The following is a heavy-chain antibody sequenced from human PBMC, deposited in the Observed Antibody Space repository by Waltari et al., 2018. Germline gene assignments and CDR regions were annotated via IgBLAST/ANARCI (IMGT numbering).Heavy chain of an antibody. J-gene: IGHJ4*02. D-gene: IGHD5-12*01. CDR2: IYHSGST. CDR3: ASGGLSISIVATIRDLWFDY. CDR1: GYSISSGYY. V-gene: IGHV4-38-2*01. Sequence: QVQLQESGPGLVKPSETLSLTCAVSGYSISSGYYWGWIRQPPGKGLEWIGSIYHSGSTYYNPSLKSRVTISVDTSKNQFSLKLSSVTAADTAVYYCASGGLSISIVATIRDLWFDYWGQGTLVTVSS.